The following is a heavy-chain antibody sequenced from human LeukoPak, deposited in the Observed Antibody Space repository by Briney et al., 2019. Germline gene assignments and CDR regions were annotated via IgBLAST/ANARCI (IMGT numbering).Heavy chain of an antibody. Sequence: PGGSLRLSCAASGFTFDDYTMHWVRQAPGKGLEWVSLISWDGGSTYYADSVKGRFTISRDNSKNSLYLQMNSLRTEDTALYYCAKVGGMTTVLQGAFDIWGQGTMVTVSS. V-gene: IGHV3-43*01. CDR1: GFTFDDYT. J-gene: IGHJ3*02. D-gene: IGHD4-17*01. CDR2: ISWDGGST. CDR3: AKVGGMTTVLQGAFDI.